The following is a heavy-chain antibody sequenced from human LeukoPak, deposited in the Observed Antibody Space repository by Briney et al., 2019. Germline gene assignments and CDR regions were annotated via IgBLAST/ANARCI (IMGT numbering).Heavy chain of an antibody. Sequence: SETLSLTCTVSGGSISSYYWSWIRQPPGKGLEWIGYIYYSGSTNYNPSLKSRVTISLDTSKNQFSLKLSSVTAADTAMFYCAKSGGPDYYDSSAFDIWGQGTMVTVSS. J-gene: IGHJ3*02. CDR2: IYYSGST. D-gene: IGHD3-22*01. CDR1: GGSISSYY. V-gene: IGHV4-59*08. CDR3: AKSGGPDYYDSSAFDI.